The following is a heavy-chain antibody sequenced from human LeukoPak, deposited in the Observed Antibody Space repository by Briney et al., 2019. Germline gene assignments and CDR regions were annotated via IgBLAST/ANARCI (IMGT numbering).Heavy chain of an antibody. D-gene: IGHD3-10*01. J-gene: IGHJ5*02. Sequence: GGSLRLSCAASGFTFSSYSMSWVRQAPGKGLEWVSVIYSGGSTYYADSVKGRFTISRDNSKNTLYLQMNSLRAEDTAVYYCASHIITMVRGVQNWFDPWGQGTLVTVSS. CDR2: IYSGGST. CDR1: GFTFSSYS. CDR3: ASHIITMVRGVQNWFDP. V-gene: IGHV3-53*01.